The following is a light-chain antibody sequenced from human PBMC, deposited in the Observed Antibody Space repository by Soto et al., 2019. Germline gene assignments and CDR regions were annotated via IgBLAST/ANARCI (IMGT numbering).Light chain of an antibody. J-gene: IGLJ1*01. V-gene: IGLV1-47*01. CDR2: KNT. Sequence: QSVLIQPPSASGTPGQRVTISCSGGNSNIGSNYVYWYQQLPGTAPKLLIYKNTQRPSGVPDRFSGSKSGPSASLAISGLRSEDEAEYYCTSWDDSLSGYVFGTGTKVTVL. CDR1: NSNIGSNY. CDR3: TSWDDSLSGYV.